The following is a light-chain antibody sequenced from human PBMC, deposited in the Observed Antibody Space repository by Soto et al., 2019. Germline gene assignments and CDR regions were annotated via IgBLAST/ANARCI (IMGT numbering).Light chain of an antibody. Sequence: QSALTQPASVSWAPGQSITISCTGNNRVVGSYYLVSWYQQDPGNAPKLIIYEGTKRPSGVSYRFSGSKSGNTASLTISGLQEEDEGEYHCCSLAGSSTYVFGTGTKVTVL. CDR2: EGT. CDR3: CSLAGSSTYV. V-gene: IGLV2-23*01. J-gene: IGLJ1*01. CDR1: NRVVGSYYL.